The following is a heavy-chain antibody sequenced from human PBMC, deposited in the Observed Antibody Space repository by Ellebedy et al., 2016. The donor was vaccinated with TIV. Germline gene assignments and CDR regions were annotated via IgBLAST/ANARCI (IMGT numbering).Heavy chain of an antibody. D-gene: IGHD6-19*01. CDR2: IYYSGST. CDR1: GGSISSYY. Sequence: SETLSLTCTVSGGSISSYYWSWIRQPPGKGLEWIGYIYYSGSTNYNPSLKSRVTISVDTSKNQFSLKLSSVTAADTAVYYCARVHSSGWYTGYYYYGMDVWGQGTTVTVSS. V-gene: IGHV4-59*01. CDR3: ARVHSSGWYTGYYYYGMDV. J-gene: IGHJ6*02.